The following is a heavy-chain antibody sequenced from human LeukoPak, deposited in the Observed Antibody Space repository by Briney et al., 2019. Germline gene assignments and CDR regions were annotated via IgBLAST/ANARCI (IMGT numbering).Heavy chain of an antibody. V-gene: IGHV3-21*01. CDR1: GFTFSSYS. CDR3: ARESSDAFDI. J-gene: IGHJ3*02. Sequence: GGSLRLSCAASGFTFSSYSMNWVRQAPGKGLEWVSSISSSSSYIYYAGSVKGRFTISRDNAKNSLYLQMNSLRAEDTAVYYCARESSDAFDIWGQGTMVTVSS. CDR2: ISSSSSYI.